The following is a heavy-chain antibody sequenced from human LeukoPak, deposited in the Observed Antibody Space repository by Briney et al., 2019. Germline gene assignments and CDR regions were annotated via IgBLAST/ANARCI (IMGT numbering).Heavy chain of an antibody. V-gene: IGHV3-64*01. CDR1: RFTFSSYP. CDR3: ARGRGSYHGTYFNY. Sequence: GGSLRLSCAASRFTFSSYPMHWVRQPPGRGLEYVSAISSNGGSTYYANSVKGRFTISRDNSKNTLYLQMCSLRAEDMAVYYCARGRGSYHGTYFNYWGQGTLVTVSS. J-gene: IGHJ4*02. D-gene: IGHD1-26*01. CDR2: ISSNGGST.